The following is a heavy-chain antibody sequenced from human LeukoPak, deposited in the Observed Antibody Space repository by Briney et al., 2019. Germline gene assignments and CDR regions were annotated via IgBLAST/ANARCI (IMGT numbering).Heavy chain of an antibody. CDR3: ARDSGYGMDV. CDR2: IYYSGST. J-gene: IGHJ6*02. V-gene: IGHV4-61*01. D-gene: IGHD3-10*01. CDR1: GGSVSSGSYY. Sequence: PSETLSLTCTVSGGSVSSGSYYWSWIRQPPGEGLEWIGYIYYSGSTNYNPSLKSRVTISVDTSKNQLSLKLSSVTAADTAVYYCARDSGYGMDVWGQGTTVTVSS.